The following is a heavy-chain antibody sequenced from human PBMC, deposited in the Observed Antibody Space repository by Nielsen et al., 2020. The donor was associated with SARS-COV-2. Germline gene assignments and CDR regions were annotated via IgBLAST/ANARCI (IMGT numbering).Heavy chain of an antibody. CDR3: ASYDFGSGYALEMDV. J-gene: IGHJ6*02. V-gene: IGHV1-8*01. Sequence: ASVKVSCKASGYTFTSYDINWVRQATGQGLEWMGWMHPNRGNTGYAQKSQGRVTIPRNTSISKDYMELSSLRSEDTAVYYCASYDFGSGYALEMDVWGQGTTVTVSS. CDR1: GYTFTSYD. CDR2: MHPNRGNT. D-gene: IGHD3-3*01.